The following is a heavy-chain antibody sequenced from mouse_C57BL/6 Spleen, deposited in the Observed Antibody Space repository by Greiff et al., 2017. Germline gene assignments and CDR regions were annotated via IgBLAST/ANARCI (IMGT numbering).Heavy chain of an antibody. CDR3: ARGRVFYDGDFEGSYYAMDY. D-gene: IGHD2-3*01. V-gene: IGHV1-64*01. Sequence: VQLQQPGAELVKPGASVKLSCKASGYTFTSYWMHWVKQRPGQGLEWIGMIHPNSGSTNYNEKFKSKATLTVAKSSSTAYMQLSSLTSEDSAVYYCARGRVFYDGDFEGSYYAMDYWGQGTSVTVSS. CDR2: IHPNSGST. J-gene: IGHJ4*01. CDR1: GYTFTSYW.